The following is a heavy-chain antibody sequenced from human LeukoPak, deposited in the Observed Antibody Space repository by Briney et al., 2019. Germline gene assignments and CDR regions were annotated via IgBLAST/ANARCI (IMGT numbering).Heavy chain of an antibody. CDR1: GFTFSGYT. CDR3: ARVNVAAAGHFDS. D-gene: IGHD6-13*01. V-gene: IGHV3-21*01. Sequence: GGSLRLCCEGSGFTFSGYTIHWVRQAPGKGLEWVSSISSTSDYKYYADSVKGRFTISRDNAKNSLYLDMNSLRAEDTAVYYCARVNVAAAGHFDSWAREPWSPSPQ. J-gene: IGHJ4*02. CDR2: ISSTSDYK.